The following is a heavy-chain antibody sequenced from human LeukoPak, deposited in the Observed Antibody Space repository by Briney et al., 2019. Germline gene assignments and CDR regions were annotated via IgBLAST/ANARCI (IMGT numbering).Heavy chain of an antibody. CDR3: AKDNYDILTGYYTGYYYGMDV. CDR2: ISGSGGST. V-gene: IGHV3-23*01. CDR1: GFTFSSYA. D-gene: IGHD3-9*01. Sequence: PGGSLRLSCAASGFTFSSYAMSWVRQAPGKGLEWVSAISGSGGSTYYADSVKGRFTISRDNSKNTLYLQMNSLRAEDTAVYYCAKDNYDILTGYYTGYYYGMDVWGQGTTVTVSS. J-gene: IGHJ6*02.